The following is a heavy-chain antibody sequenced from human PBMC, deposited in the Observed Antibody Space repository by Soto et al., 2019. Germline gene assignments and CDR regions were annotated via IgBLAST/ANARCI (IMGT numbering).Heavy chain of an antibody. CDR1: GGSISSYY. J-gene: IGHJ6*02. CDR3: ARDRYHDYSSWAYYYYYGMDV. Sequence: PSETLSLTCTVSGGSISSYYWSWIRQPPGKGLEWIGYIYYSGSTNYNPSLKSRVTISVDTSKNQFSLKLSSVTAADTAVYYCARDRYHDYSSWAYYYYYGMDVWGQGTTVTVSS. CDR2: IYYSGST. V-gene: IGHV4-59*01. D-gene: IGHD6-13*01.